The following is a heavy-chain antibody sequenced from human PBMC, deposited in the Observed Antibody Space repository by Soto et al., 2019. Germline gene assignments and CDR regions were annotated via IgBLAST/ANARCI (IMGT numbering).Heavy chain of an antibody. CDR3: ARGVTVFGLVSRFWFDT. Sequence: SETLSLTSTVSGGTIRNGDYSCSRVRQSPGKGLEWIGHIYNSGITYYNPSLKSRVVISIDTSRNQFSLRLNSLTAADRAVYFCARGVTVFGLVSRFWFDTWGQGTVVTVSS. J-gene: IGHJ5*02. V-gene: IGHV4-30-4*01. CDR1: GGTIRNGDYS. D-gene: IGHD3-3*01. CDR2: IYNSGIT.